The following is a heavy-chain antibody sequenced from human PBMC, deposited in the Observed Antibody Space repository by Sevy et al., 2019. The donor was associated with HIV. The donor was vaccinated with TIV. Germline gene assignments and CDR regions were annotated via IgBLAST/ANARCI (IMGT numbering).Heavy chain of an antibody. D-gene: IGHD6-19*01. CDR2: IYYSGST. J-gene: IGHJ4*02. CDR1: GGSISSSSYY. CDR3: ATDTGYSSGWYDLFDY. Sequence: SETLSLTCTVSGGSISSSSYYWGWIRQPPGKGLEWIGSIYYSGSTYYNPSLKSRVTISVDTSKNQFSLKLGSVTAADTAVYYCATDTGYSSGWYDLFDYWGQGTLVTVSS. V-gene: IGHV4-39*01.